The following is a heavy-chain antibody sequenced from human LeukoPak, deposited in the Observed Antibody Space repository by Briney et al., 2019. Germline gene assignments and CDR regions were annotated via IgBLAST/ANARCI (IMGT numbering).Heavy chain of an antibody. CDR3: ATPQILRFTDYYFDY. V-gene: IGHV1-69*13. J-gene: IGHJ4*02. D-gene: IGHD3-16*01. CDR1: GGTFSSYA. Sequence: SVKVSCKASGGTFSSYAISWVRQAPGQGLGWMGGIIPIFGTANYAQKFQGRVTITADESTSTAYMELSSLRSEDTAVYYCATPQILRFTDYYFDYWGQGTLVTVSS. CDR2: IIPIFGTA.